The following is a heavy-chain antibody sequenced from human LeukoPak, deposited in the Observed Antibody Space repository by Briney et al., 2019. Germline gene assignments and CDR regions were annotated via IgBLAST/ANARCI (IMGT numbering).Heavy chain of an antibody. D-gene: IGHD6-13*01. V-gene: IGHV4-59*13. Sequence: PSETLSLTCTVSGGSMSIYYWSWIRQPPGKGLEYIGYMYYSGTSKYNPSLKSRVTISLDTSKNQFSLRLNSVTAADTAVYYCARSAGSTWGTDSWGQGTLVTVSS. CDR3: ARSAGSTWGTDS. CDR2: MYYSGTS. J-gene: IGHJ4*02. CDR1: GGSMSIYY.